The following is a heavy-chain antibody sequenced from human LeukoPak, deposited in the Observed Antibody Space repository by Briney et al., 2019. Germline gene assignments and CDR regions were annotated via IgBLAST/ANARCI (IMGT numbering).Heavy chain of an antibody. Sequence: GGSLRLSCAVSGFTFSSYWMNWVRQAPGKGLEWVASIRQDGGEESYVDSVKGRFTISRDNTKNSLYLQINSLRAEDTAVYYCARDGTAAGLYFDLWGQGTLVTVSS. V-gene: IGHV3-7*01. J-gene: IGHJ4*01. CDR1: GFTFSSYW. D-gene: IGHD6-13*01. CDR2: IRQDGGEE. CDR3: ARDGTAAGLYFDL.